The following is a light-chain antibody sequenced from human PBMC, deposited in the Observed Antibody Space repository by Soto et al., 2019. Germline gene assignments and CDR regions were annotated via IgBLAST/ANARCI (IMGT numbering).Light chain of an antibody. CDR2: WAS. CDR3: QQYNNWPWT. V-gene: IGKV4-1*01. Sequence: DIVMTQSPDSLAVSLGERATINCKSSQSVLYSSNNKNYLAWYQQKVGQPPKLLIYWASTRESGVPDRFSGSGSGTDFTLTISSLQAEDVAVYYCQQYNNWPWTFGQGTKVDIK. J-gene: IGKJ1*01. CDR1: QSVLYSSNNKNY.